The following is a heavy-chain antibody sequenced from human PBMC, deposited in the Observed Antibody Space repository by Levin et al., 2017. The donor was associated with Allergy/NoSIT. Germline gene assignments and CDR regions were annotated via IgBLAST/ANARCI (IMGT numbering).Heavy chain of an antibody. CDR3: AREKGSTTLFWNYYYGMDV. CDR2: INSDGSST. D-gene: IGHD2-2*01. Sequence: GGSLRLSCAASGFTFSSYWMHWVRQAPGKGLVWVSRINSDGSSTSYADSVKGRFTISRDNAKNTLYLQMNSLRAEDTAVYYCAREKGSTTLFWNYYYGMDVWGQGTTVTVSS. V-gene: IGHV3-74*01. CDR1: GFTFSSYW. J-gene: IGHJ6*02.